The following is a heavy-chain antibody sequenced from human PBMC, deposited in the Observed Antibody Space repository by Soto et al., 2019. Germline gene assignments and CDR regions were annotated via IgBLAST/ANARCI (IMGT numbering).Heavy chain of an antibody. V-gene: IGHV1-2*02. J-gene: IGHJ6*02. CDR3: ARGDIVVVPAATYYYYGMDV. Sequence: GGTNYAQKFQGRVTMTRDTSISTAYMELSRLRSDDTAVYYCARGDIVVVPAATYYYYGMDVWGQGTTVTVSS. D-gene: IGHD2-2*01. CDR2: GGT.